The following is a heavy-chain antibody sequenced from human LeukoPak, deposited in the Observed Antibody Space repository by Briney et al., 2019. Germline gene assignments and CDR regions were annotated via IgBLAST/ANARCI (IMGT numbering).Heavy chain of an antibody. V-gene: IGHV4-39*07. CDR2: IYHSGST. D-gene: IGHD1-26*01. J-gene: IGHJ4*02. Sequence: SETLSLTCTVSGGSISSSSYYWGWIRQPPGKGLEWIGSIYHSGSTYYNPSLKSRVTISVDTSKNQFSLKLSSVTAADTAVYYCARAGGSEIDYWGQGTLVTVSS. CDR3: ARAGGSEIDY. CDR1: GGSISSSSYY.